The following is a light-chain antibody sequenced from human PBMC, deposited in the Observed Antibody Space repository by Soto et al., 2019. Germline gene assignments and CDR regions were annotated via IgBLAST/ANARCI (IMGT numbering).Light chain of an antibody. V-gene: IGKV4-1*01. CDR3: QQYYNSWT. CDR1: QNNKNY. Sequence: IFMTQSPDSLAVSLGERATITCKSSQNNKNYLAWYQQKAGQPPKLLIDWASTRASGVPDRFSGSGSGTDFTLTISSLQAEDVEIYFCQQYYNSWTFGQGTKVDIK. J-gene: IGKJ1*01. CDR2: WAS.